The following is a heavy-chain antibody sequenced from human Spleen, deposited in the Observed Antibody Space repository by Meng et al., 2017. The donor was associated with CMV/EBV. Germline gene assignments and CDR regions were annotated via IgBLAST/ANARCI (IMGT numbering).Heavy chain of an antibody. CDR1: GFIFRNYG. CDR3: VKGRSWFEF. Sequence: GESLKISCAVSGFIFRNYGMHWVRQAPGKGLEWMAHVDYDGSDKYYADSVKGRFTISRDNSKNTLYLQMNSLRVEDTAVYYCVKGRSWFEFWGQGTLVTVSS. V-gene: IGHV3-30*02. D-gene: IGHD6-13*01. CDR2: VDYDGSDK. J-gene: IGHJ4*02.